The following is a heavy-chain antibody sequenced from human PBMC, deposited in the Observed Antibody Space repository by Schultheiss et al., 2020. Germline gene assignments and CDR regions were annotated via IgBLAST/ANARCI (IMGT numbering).Heavy chain of an antibody. CDR1: GGSISSYY. J-gene: IGHJ4*02. CDR2: IYYSGVT. D-gene: IGHD6-13*01. Sequence: SETLSLTCTVSGGSISSYYWSWIRQPPGKGLEWIGYIYYSGVTKYNPSLESRVTISLDTSKNQISLKLGSVTAADTAVYYCAELIGSSSWDWGQGTLVTVSS. CDR3: AELIGSSSWD. V-gene: IGHV4-59*08.